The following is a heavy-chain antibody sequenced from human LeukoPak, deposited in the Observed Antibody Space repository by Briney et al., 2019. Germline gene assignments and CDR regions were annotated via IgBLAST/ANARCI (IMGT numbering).Heavy chain of an antibody. J-gene: IGHJ4*02. D-gene: IGHD3-22*01. Sequence: GGSLRLSCAASGFTFSNCAMNWVRQAPGKGLEWVSTISASGRDTYYADSVKGRFSISRDNSKSTLSLQMNSLRVEDTAVYYCAKDRPDYLDSNPFYDYWGQGTQVTVSS. CDR3: AKDRPDYLDSNPFYDY. CDR2: ISASGRDT. CDR1: GFTFSNCA. V-gene: IGHV3-23*01.